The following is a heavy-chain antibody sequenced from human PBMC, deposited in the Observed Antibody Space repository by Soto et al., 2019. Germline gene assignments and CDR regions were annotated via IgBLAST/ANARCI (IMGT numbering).Heavy chain of an antibody. CDR1: GGSFSGYY. J-gene: IGHJ5*02. Sequence: AVYGGSFSGYYWSWIRQPPGKGLEWIGEINHSGSTNYNPSLKSRVTISVDTSKNQFSLKLSSVTAADTAVYYCARRRIAAAVHNWFDPWGQGTLVTVSS. CDR2: INHSGST. D-gene: IGHD6-13*01. V-gene: IGHV4-34*01. CDR3: ARRRIAAAVHNWFDP.